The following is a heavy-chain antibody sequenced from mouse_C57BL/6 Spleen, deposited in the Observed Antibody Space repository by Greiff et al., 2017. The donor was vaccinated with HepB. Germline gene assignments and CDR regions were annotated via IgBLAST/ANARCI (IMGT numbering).Heavy chain of an antibody. Sequence: DVKLVESGGGLVQPGGSLKLSCAASGFTFSDYGMAWVRQAPRKGPEWVAFISNLAYSIYYADTVTGRFTISRENAKNTLYLEMSSLRSEDTAMYYCARHDYYGSSFAYWGQGTLVTVSA. D-gene: IGHD1-1*01. V-gene: IGHV5-15*01. CDR3: ARHDYYGSSFAY. CDR2: ISNLAYSI. J-gene: IGHJ3*01. CDR1: GFTFSDYG.